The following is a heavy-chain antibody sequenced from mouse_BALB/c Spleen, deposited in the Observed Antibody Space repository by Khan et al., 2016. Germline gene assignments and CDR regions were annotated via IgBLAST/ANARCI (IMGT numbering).Heavy chain of an antibody. J-gene: IGHJ3*01. D-gene: IGHD3-1*01. V-gene: IGHV9-3*02. CDR3: ARTARATFAY. CDR2: IHTSTGEP. CDR1: GYTFTNYG. Sequence: LVESGPELKKPGETVKISCKASGYTFTNYGMNWVKQAPGKGLKWMGWIHTSTGEPTYAEEFKGRVAFSLETSASTASLQINNLKSEDTATYFCARTARATFAYWGQGTLVTVSA.